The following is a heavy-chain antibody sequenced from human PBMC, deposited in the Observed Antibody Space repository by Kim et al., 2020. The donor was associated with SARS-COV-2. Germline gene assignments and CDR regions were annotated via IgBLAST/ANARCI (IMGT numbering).Heavy chain of an antibody. D-gene: IGHD3-10*01. V-gene: IGHV4-4*02. Sequence: SETLSLTCAVSGGSISSSNWWSWVRQPPGKGLEWIGEIYHSGSTNYNPSLKSRVTISVDKSKNQFSLKLSSVTAADTAVYYCARDYKSWTGHGSGSLEPYYYYYYGMDVWGQGTTVTVSS. CDR3: ARDYKSWTGHGSGSLEPYYYYYYGMDV. CDR1: GGSISSSNW. CDR2: IYHSGST. J-gene: IGHJ6*02.